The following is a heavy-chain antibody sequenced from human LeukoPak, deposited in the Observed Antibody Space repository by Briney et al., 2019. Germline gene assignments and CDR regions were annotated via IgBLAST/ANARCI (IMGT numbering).Heavy chain of an antibody. CDR3: AKCGDIVVVPAAIPPDY. D-gene: IGHD2-2*02. Sequence: GGSLRLSCAASGFTFSSYWMSWVRQAPGKGLEWVANIKQDGSEKYYVDSVKGRFTISRDNAKNSLYLQMNSLRAEDTAVYYCAKCGDIVVVPAAIPPDYWGQGTLVTVSS. V-gene: IGHV3-7*01. CDR2: IKQDGSEK. J-gene: IGHJ4*02. CDR1: GFTFSSYW.